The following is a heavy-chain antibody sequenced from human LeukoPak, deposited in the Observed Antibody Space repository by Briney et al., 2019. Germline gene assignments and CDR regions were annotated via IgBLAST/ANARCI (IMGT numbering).Heavy chain of an antibody. Sequence: SETLSLTCTVSGGSISSYYWSWIRQPPGKGLEWIGYIYYSGSTNYNPSLKSRVTISIDTSKNQFSLKLSSVTDADTAVYYCARDVRDYGSGSYLFDYWGQGTLVTVPS. CDR1: GGSISSYY. D-gene: IGHD3-10*01. V-gene: IGHV4-59*01. CDR3: ARDVRDYGSGSYLFDY. J-gene: IGHJ4*02. CDR2: IYYSGST.